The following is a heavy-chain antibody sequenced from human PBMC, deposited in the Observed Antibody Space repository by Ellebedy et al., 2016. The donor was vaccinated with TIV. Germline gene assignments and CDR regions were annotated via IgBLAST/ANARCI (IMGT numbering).Heavy chain of an antibody. Sequence: MPSETLSLTCSVSGGSITTYYWSWIRQPPGKGLEWIGYLYYSGSTNYNPSLKSRVTISVDTSNNHLSLKLSSVTAADTAVYYWARTYYYDSSGYPLFDYWGQGTLVTVSS. CDR2: LYYSGST. D-gene: IGHD3-22*01. CDR1: GGSITTYY. J-gene: IGHJ4*02. CDR3: ARTYYYDSSGYPLFDY. V-gene: IGHV4-59*08.